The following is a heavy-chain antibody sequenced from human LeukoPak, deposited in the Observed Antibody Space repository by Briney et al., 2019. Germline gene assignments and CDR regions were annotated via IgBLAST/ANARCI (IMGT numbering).Heavy chain of an antibody. CDR3: ARDSGYSGYSDY. CDR2: ISSSSSYT. D-gene: IGHD5-12*01. Sequence: PGGSLRLSCAASGFTFSDYYMSWIRQPPGKGLEWVSYISSSSSYTDYSDSVKGRFTISRDNAKNSLNLQMNSLRAEDTAVYYCARDSGYSGYSDYWGQGALVTVSS. V-gene: IGHV3-11*05. CDR1: GFTFSDYY. J-gene: IGHJ4*02.